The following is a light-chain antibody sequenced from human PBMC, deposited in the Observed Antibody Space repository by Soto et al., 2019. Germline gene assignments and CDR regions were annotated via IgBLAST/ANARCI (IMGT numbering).Light chain of an antibody. V-gene: IGLV2-14*01. Sequence: QSALTQPASVSGSPGQSITISCTGTSSDVGGYNYVSWYQQHPGKAPKLMIYDVSNRPSGVSNRFSGSKSGNTASLTISGRQAEDEADYYCSSYTSSSCYVVFGAGTKFTVL. CDR1: SSDVGGYNY. CDR2: DVS. J-gene: IGLJ2*01. CDR3: SSYTSSSCYVV.